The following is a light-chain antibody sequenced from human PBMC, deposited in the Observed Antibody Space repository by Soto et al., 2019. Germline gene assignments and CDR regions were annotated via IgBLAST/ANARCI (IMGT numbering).Light chain of an antibody. Sequence: DIEMTQTHSTLSGSVAARVTITCRASQTISSRLAWYQQKPGKAPKLLIYKTSTLESGVPSRFSGSGSGTDFTLTISSLQPDDFAAYYCQHYNSYSEAFGQGTKLELK. V-gene: IGKV1-5*03. J-gene: IGKJ1*01. CDR3: QHYNSYSEA. CDR1: QTISSR. CDR2: KTS.